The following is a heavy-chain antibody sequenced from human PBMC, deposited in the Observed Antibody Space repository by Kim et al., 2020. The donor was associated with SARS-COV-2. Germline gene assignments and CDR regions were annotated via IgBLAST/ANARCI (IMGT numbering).Heavy chain of an antibody. Sequence: DSVKGRFTISRDNSKNTLYLQMNSLRAEDTAVYYCAKDRRAARPTNWFDPWGQGTLVTVSS. D-gene: IGHD6-6*01. J-gene: IGHJ5*02. CDR3: AKDRRAARPTNWFDP. V-gene: IGHV3-23*01.